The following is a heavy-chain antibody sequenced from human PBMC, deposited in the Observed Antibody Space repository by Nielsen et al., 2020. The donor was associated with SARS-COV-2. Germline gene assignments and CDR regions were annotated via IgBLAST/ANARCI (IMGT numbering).Heavy chain of an antibody. J-gene: IGHJ4*02. CDR3: ARDSTNYGSGGFDY. Sequence: SETLSLTCTVSGGSISSSSYYWGWIRQPPGKGLEWIGSIYYSGSTYYNPSLKSRVTISVDTSKNQFSLKLSSVTAADTAVYYCARDSTNYGSGGFDYWGQGTLVTVSS. CDR2: IYYSGST. CDR1: GGSISSSSYY. D-gene: IGHD3-10*01. V-gene: IGHV4-39*07.